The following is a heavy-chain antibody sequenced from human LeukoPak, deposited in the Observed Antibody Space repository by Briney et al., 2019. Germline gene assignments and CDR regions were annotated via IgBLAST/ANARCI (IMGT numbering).Heavy chain of an antibody. V-gene: IGHV4-59*08. CDR3: AIRSGDYVLSFDY. D-gene: IGHD4-17*01. CDR2: IYYSGST. CDR1: GGSISSYY. Sequence: SETLSLTCTVSGGSISSYYWSWIRQPPGKGLEWIGYIYYSGSTNYNPSLKSRVTISVDTSKNQFSLKLSSVTAADTAVYYCAIRSGDYVLSFDYWGQGTLVTVSS. J-gene: IGHJ4*02.